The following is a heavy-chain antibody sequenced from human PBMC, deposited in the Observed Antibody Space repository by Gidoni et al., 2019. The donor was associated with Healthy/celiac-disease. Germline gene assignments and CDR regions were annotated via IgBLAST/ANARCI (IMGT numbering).Heavy chain of an antibody. Sequence: QVQLPESGPGLVKPSQTLSLTCTVSGGSISSGSYYWSWIRQPAGKGLEWIGRIYTSGSTNYNPSLKSRVTISVDTSKNQFSLKLSSVTAADTAVYYCAGGWELQATLFDYWGQGTLVTVSS. J-gene: IGHJ4*02. V-gene: IGHV4-61*02. CDR2: IYTSGST. CDR1: GGSISSGSYY. D-gene: IGHD1-26*01. CDR3: AGGWELQATLFDY.